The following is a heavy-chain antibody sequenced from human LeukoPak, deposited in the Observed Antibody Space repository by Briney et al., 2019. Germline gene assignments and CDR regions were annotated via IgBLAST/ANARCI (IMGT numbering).Heavy chain of an antibody. CDR2: IIPIFGTA. D-gene: IGHD3-16*01. V-gene: IGHV1-69*06. Sequence: TVKVSCKASGGTFSSYAISWVRQAPGQGLEWMGGIIPIFGTANYAQKFQGRVTITADKSTSTAYMELSSLRSEDTAVYYCTLGAPYYYYGMDVWGKGTTVTVSS. CDR1: GGTFSSYA. CDR3: TLGAPYYYYGMDV. J-gene: IGHJ6*04.